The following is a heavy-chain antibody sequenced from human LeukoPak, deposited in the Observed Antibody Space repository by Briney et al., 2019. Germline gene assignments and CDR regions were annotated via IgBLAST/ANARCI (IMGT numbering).Heavy chain of an antibody. J-gene: IGHJ4*02. D-gene: IGHD2-2*01. V-gene: IGHV3-23*01. CDR1: GFTFSSYA. Sequence: PGWSLTLSCAASGFTFSSYAMSWVRQAPGKGLEWVSAISDGGGSTDYADSVKGRFTISRDNSKNTLYLQMNSLRDEDTAVYYCAKVPMQYQLLDSSYFDYWGQGTLVTVSS. CDR3: AKVPMQYQLLDSSYFDY. CDR2: ISDGGGST.